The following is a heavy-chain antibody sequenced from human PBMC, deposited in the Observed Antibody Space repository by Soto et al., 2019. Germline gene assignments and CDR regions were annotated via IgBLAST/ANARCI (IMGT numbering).Heavy chain of an antibody. V-gene: IGHV3-7*01. D-gene: IGHD3-10*01. CDR2: IKQDGSEK. J-gene: IGHJ4*02. CDR3: AGSVY. Sequence: GGSLRLSCAASGFXFTSYWMKWVRQAPGKGLEWVANIKQDGSEKYYVDSVKGRFTISRDNAKNSLYLQMNSLRAEDTAVYYCAGSVYWGQGTLVTVSS. CDR1: GFXFTSYW.